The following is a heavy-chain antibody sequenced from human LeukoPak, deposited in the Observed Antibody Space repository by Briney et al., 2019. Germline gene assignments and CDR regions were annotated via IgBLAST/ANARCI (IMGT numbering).Heavy chain of an antibody. CDR3: ARDATLVRGVNSYYYMDV. CDR1: GGSFSGYY. Sequence: SETLSLTCAVYGGSFSGYYWSWIRQPPGKGLEWIGEINHSGSTNYNPFLKSRVTMSVGTSKNQFSLKRSSVTAADTAVYYCARDATLVRGVNSYYYMDVWGKGTTVTISS. CDR2: INHSGST. V-gene: IGHV4-34*01. D-gene: IGHD3-10*01. J-gene: IGHJ6*03.